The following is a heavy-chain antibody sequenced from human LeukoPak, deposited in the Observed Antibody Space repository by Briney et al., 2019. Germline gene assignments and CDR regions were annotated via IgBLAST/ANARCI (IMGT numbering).Heavy chain of an antibody. CDR2: ISGSGGST. V-gene: IGHV3-23*01. D-gene: IGHD3-22*01. Sequence: PGGSPRLSCAASGFTFSSYAMSSVRQAPGKGLEWVSAISGSGGSTYYADSVKGRFTISRDNSKNTMYLQMNSLRAEDTAVYYCAKGPTYYFDSSALKYFDYWGQGTLVTVSS. J-gene: IGHJ4*02. CDR3: AKGPTYYFDSSALKYFDY. CDR1: GFTFSSYA.